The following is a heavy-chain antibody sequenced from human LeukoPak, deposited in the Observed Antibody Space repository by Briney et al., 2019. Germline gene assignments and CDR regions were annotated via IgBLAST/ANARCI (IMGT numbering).Heavy chain of an antibody. V-gene: IGHV3-64*01. J-gene: IGHJ4*02. D-gene: IGHD1-26*01. CDR1: GFTFSSYT. Sequence: AGGSLRLSCAASGFTFSSYTMHWVRQAPGKGLEYVSGISSNGGGTYYANSVKGRFTISRDNSKNTLYLQMNSLRAEDTAVYYCAKDEYSGSYLTTLFDYWGQGTLVTVSS. CDR2: ISSNGGGT. CDR3: AKDEYSGSYLTTLFDY.